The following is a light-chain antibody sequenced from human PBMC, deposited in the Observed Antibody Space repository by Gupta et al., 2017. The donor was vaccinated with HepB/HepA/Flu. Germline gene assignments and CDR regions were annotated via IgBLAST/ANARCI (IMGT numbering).Light chain of an antibody. J-gene: IGKJ2*01. CDR3: QQYYITPYT. CDR2: WAS. CDR1: QSVLYSSNNKNY. V-gene: IGKV4-1*01. Sequence: DIVMTQFPDSPAVSLGERATINCKSSQSVLYSSNNKNYLAWYQHKPGQPPKLLIYWASTRESGVPDRFSGSGSETDFTLTISSLQAEDVAVYYCQQYYITPYTFGQGTKLEIE.